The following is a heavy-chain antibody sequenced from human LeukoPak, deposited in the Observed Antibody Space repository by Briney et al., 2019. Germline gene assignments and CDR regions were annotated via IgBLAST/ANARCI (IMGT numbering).Heavy chain of an antibody. D-gene: IGHD4-17*01. Sequence: GGSLTLFCAASGFTFSSYSMNWVRQATGEGLEWVSSISSSSSYIYYADSVKGRFTISRDNPKNSLYLQMNSLRAEDTAVYYCARASSNDYGDYGGFDYWGQGTLVTVSS. J-gene: IGHJ4*02. V-gene: IGHV3-21*01. CDR2: ISSSSSYI. CDR3: ARASSNDYGDYGGFDY. CDR1: GFTFSSYS.